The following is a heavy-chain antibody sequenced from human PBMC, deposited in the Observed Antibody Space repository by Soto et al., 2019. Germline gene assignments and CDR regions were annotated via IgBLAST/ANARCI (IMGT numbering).Heavy chain of an antibody. CDR2: IDPSDSYT. D-gene: IGHD6-19*01. Sequence: GESLKISCKGSGYSFTSYWISWVRQMPGKGLEWMGRIDPSDSYTNYSPSFQGHVTIPADKSISTAYLQWSSLKASDTAMYYCARREIAVAGTHYYGMDVWGQGTTVTVSS. V-gene: IGHV5-10-1*01. CDR1: GYSFTSYW. J-gene: IGHJ6*02. CDR3: ARREIAVAGTHYYGMDV.